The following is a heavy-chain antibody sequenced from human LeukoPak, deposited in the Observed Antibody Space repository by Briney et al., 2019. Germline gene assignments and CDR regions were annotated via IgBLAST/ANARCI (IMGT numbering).Heavy chain of an antibody. CDR2: ISSSSSYI. CDR3: AREAAYYDSSGYYVS. V-gene: IGHV3-21*01. J-gene: IGHJ5*02. CDR1: GFTFSSYS. Sequence: PGGSLRLSCAASGFTFSSYSMNWVRQAPGKGLEWVSSISSSSSYIYYADSVKGRFTISRDNAKNSLYLQMNSLSAEDTAVYYCAREAAYYDSSGYYVSWGQGTLVTVSS. D-gene: IGHD3-22*01.